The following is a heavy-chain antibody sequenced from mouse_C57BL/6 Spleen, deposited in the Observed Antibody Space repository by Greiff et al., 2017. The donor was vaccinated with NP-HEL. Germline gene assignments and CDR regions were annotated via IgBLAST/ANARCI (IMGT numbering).Heavy chain of an antibody. CDR3: ARSRDFYAMDY. CDR2: IYPGDGDT. J-gene: IGHJ4*01. V-gene: IGHV1-82*01. CDR1: GYAFSSSW. Sequence: QVQLKESGPELVKPGASVKISCKASGYAFSSSWMNWVKQRPGKGLEWIGRIYPGDGDTNYNGKFKGKATLTADKSSSTAYMQLSILTSEDSAVYFCARSRDFYAMDYWGQGTSVTVSS.